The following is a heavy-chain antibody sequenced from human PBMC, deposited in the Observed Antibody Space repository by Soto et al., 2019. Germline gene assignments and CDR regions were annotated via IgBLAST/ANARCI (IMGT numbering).Heavy chain of an antibody. CDR2: IIPILGIA. J-gene: IGHJ6*02. D-gene: IGHD3-10*01. CDR3: ASLMSSGYYYGMDV. CDR1: GGTFSSYT. Sequence: QVQLVPSGAEVKKPGSSVKVSCKASGGTFSSYTISWVRQAPGQGLEWMGRIIPILGIANYAQKFQGRVTITADKSTSTADMELSSLRSEDTAVYYCASLMSSGYYYGMDVWGQGTTVTVSS. V-gene: IGHV1-69*02.